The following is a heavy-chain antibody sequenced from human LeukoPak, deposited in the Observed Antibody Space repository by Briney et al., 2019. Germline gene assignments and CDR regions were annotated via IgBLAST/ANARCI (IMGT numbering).Heavy chain of an antibody. CDR1: GFTFDDYA. J-gene: IGHJ4*02. CDR2: VSWNTGSI. V-gene: IGHV3-9*03. CDR3: AKVDSSGYYFDY. Sequence: GGSLRLSCAASGFTFDDYAMHWVRQAPGKGLEWVSGVSWNTGSIGYADSVKGRFTISRGNAKNSLYLQMNSLRAEDMALYYCAKVDSSGYYFDYWGQGTLVTVSS. D-gene: IGHD3-22*01.